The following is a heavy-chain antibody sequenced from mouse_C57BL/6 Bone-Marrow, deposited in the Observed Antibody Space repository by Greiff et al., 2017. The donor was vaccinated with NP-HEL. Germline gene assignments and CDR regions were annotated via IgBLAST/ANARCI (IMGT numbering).Heavy chain of an antibody. V-gene: IGHV1-61*01. CDR1: GYTFTSYW. CDR3: ARWGHMTSY. D-gene: IGHD2-3*01. J-gene: IGHJ3*01. CDR2: IYPSDSET. Sequence: QVQLQQPGAELVRPGSSVKLSCKASGYTFTSYWMDWVKQRPGQGLEWIGNIYPSDSETHYNQKFKDKATLTVDKSSSTAYLQLSSLTSEDSAVYYCARWGHMTSYWGQGTLVTVSA.